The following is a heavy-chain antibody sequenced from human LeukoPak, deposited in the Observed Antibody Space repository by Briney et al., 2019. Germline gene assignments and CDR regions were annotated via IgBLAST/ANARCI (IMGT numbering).Heavy chain of an antibody. V-gene: IGHV4-34*01. D-gene: IGHD5-24*01. CDR2: INHSGST. CDR1: GFTFSSYG. J-gene: IGHJ5*02. Sequence: PGGSLRLSCAASGFTFSSYGMSWVRQPPGKGLEWIGEINHSGSTNYNPSLKSRVTISVDTSKNQFSLRLSSVTAADTAVYYCARGGWLQRLRHHSYNWFDPWGQGTLVTVSS. CDR3: ARGGWLQRLRHHSYNWFDP.